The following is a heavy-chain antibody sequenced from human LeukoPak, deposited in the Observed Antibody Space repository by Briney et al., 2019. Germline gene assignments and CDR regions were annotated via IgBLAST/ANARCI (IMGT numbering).Heavy chain of an antibody. V-gene: IGHV4-59*01. CDR2: IYYSGST. CDR1: GGSISSYY. D-gene: IGHD3-3*01. Sequence: KPSETLSLTCTVSGGSISSYYWSWIRQPPGKGLEWIGYIYYSGSTNYNPSLKSRVTISVDTSKNQFSLKLSSVTAADTAVYYCARVGLSYDFWSGPPFDYWGQGTLVTVSS. CDR3: ARVGLSYDFWSGPPFDY. J-gene: IGHJ4*02.